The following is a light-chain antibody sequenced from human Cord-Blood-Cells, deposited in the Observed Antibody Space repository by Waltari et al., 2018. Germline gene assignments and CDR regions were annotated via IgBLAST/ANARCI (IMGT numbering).Light chain of an antibody. CDR3: QSYDSSLSGVV. CDR2: VNS. Sequence: QSVLTQPPSVSGAPGQRVTISCTGRSSNIGAGYDVHWYQQLPGTAPKLIIYVNSNRPSGVPDRFSGSKSGTSASLAITGLQAEDEADYYCQSYDSSLSGVVFGGGTKLTVL. CDR1: SSNIGAGYD. V-gene: IGLV1-40*01. J-gene: IGLJ2*01.